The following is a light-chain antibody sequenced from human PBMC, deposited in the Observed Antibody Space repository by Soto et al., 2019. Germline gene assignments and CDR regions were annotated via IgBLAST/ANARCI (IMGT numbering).Light chain of an antibody. CDR1: SSDVGAYNY. J-gene: IGLJ3*02. CDR2: DVI. V-gene: IGLV2-14*01. CDR3: TSYASSVTLV. Sequence: QSALTQPASVSGSPGQSITISCTGTSSDVGAYNYVSWYQQHPGKVPKLIIYDVINRPSGVSSRFSASKSVNTASLTISGLQAEDEADYYCTSYASSVTLVFGGGTKLTVL.